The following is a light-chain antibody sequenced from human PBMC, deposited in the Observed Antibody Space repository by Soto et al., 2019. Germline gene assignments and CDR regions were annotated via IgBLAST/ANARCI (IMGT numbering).Light chain of an antibody. CDR2: AAS. Sequence: DIQMTQSPSSLSASVGDRVTITCRASQGISNYLAWYQQKPGKVPKLLIYAASTLQSGVPSRFSGSGSGTDFTLTISSLHPEDVATYYCQKYNSAPCTFGPGTKVDIK. CDR1: QGISNY. CDR3: QKYNSAPCT. V-gene: IGKV1-27*01. J-gene: IGKJ3*01.